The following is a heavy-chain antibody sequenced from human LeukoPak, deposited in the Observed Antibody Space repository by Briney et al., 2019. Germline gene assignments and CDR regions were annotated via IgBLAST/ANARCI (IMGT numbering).Heavy chain of an antibody. D-gene: IGHD3-10*01. Sequence: GGSLRLSCAASGFTFSSYNMHWVRQAPGKGLEWVARIRYDGSESYADSVKGRFTVSRDNSKNTLYLHMTSLRSEDTAVYYCAQVYGSASGESIRFWGQGTLVTVSS. J-gene: IGHJ4*02. CDR3: AQVYGSASGESIRF. CDR2: IRYDGSE. CDR1: GFTFSSYN. V-gene: IGHV3-30*02.